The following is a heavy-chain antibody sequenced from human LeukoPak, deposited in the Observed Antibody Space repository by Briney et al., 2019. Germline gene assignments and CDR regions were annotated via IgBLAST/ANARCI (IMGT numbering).Heavy chain of an antibody. V-gene: IGHV3-30*02. Sequence: GGSLRLSCAASGFTFSSHGMHWVRQSPGKGLEWVAVIWYDGSNKYYADSVKGRFTISRDNSKNTLYLQMNSLRAEDTAVYYCAKDPYYYGSGSYWQGEYWGQGTLVTVSS. D-gene: IGHD3-10*01. J-gene: IGHJ4*02. CDR2: IWYDGSNK. CDR3: AKDPYYYGSGSYWQGEY. CDR1: GFTFSSHG.